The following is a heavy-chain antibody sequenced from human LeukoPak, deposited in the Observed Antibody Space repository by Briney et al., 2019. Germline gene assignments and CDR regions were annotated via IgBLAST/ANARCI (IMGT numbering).Heavy chain of an antibody. D-gene: IGHD1-1*01. CDR2: ISGSDGTI. V-gene: IGHV3-48*03. Sequence: PGGSLRLSCVASGFTFSSYEMNWVRRAPGKGLEWISFISGSDGTIYYADSVKGRFTISRDNPKNSLFLQMNSLRVEDTAVYFCARKLPGTVYFDYWGQGTLVAVSS. J-gene: IGHJ4*02. CDR3: ARKLPGTVYFDY. CDR1: GFTFSSYE.